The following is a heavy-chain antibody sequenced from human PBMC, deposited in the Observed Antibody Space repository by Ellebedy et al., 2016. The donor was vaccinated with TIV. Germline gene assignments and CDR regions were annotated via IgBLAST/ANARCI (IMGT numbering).Heavy chain of an antibody. CDR1: GFTFSSYS. D-gene: IGHD3-22*01. Sequence: GESLKISXAASGFTFSSYSMNWVRQAPGKGLEWVSSISSSSSYIYYTDSVKGRFTISRDNAKNSLYLQMNSLRAEDTAVYYCARDVDSAPDGYYMAFDIWGQGTMVTVSS. J-gene: IGHJ3*02. V-gene: IGHV3-21*01. CDR3: ARDVDSAPDGYYMAFDI. CDR2: ISSSSSYI.